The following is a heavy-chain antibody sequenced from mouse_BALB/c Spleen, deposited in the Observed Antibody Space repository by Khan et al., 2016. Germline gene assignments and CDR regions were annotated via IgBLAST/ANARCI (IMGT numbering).Heavy chain of an antibody. V-gene: IGHV14-3*02. D-gene: IGHD2-4*01. J-gene: IGHJ3*01. CDR1: GFNIKDTY. Sequence: EVQLQESGAELVKPGASVKLSCTASGFNIKDTYMHWVKQRPEQGLEWIGRIDPANGNTKYDPKFQGKATITADTSSNTAYPLLSSLTSEDTAVYSCARSRYDYDVGFAYWGQGTLVTVSA. CDR2: IDPANGNT. CDR3: ARSRYDYDVGFAY.